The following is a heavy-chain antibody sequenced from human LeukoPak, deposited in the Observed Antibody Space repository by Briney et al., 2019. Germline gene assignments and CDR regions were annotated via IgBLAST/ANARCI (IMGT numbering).Heavy chain of an antibody. V-gene: IGHV3-21*01. J-gene: IGHJ4*02. CDR1: GFTVSRNY. CDR3: ARDRDWNDDY. Sequence: PGGSLRLSCAASGFTVSRNYMSWVRQAPGKGLEWVSSISSSSSYIYYADSVKGRFTISRDNAKNSLYLQMNSLRAEDTAVYYCARDRDWNDDYWGQGTLVTVSS. CDR2: ISSSSSYI. D-gene: IGHD1-1*01.